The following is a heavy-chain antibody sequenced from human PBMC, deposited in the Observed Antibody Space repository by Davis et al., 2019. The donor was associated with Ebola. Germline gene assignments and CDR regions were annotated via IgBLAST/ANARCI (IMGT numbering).Heavy chain of an antibody. V-gene: IGHV5-51*01. CDR2: IYPGDSDT. Sequence: GESLKISCKASGYSFTSHWISWVRQMPGKGLEWMGIIYPGDSDTRYSPSFQGQVTISADKSISTAYLQWSSLKASDTAMYYCARLSSSSWYAYDYWGQGTLVTVSS. D-gene: IGHD6-13*01. J-gene: IGHJ4*02. CDR1: GYSFTSHW. CDR3: ARLSSSSWYAYDY.